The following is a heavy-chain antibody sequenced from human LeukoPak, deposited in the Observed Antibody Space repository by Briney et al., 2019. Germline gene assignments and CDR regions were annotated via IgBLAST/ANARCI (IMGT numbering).Heavy chain of an antibody. V-gene: IGHV4-30-4*01. Sequence: SETLSLTCTVSGDSISSGNYYWHWIRQPPGKGLEWIGYIFDGGSTDYNPSLKSRVIISVDTSKNQLSLKLSSVTAADTAVYYCARDGIVDNGDFVDGMDVWGQGTKVTVSS. D-gene: IGHD4-17*01. CDR1: GDSISSGNYY. CDR2: IFDGGST. J-gene: IGHJ6*02. CDR3: ARDGIVDNGDFVDGMDV.